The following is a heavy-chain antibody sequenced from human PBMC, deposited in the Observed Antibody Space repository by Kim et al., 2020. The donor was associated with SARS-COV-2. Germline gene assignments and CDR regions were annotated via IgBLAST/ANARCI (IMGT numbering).Heavy chain of an antibody. V-gene: IGHV3-23*01. D-gene: IGHD3-10*01. Sequence: GRRHYADSVKGRFTSARDSSKSTVYLQMNRLRAEDTAMYYCAKDLYLSFWGQGTLVTVSS. CDR3: AKDLYLSF. CDR2: GRR. J-gene: IGHJ4*02.